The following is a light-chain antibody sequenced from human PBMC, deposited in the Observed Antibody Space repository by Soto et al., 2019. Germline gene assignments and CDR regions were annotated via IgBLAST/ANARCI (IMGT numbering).Light chain of an antibody. CDR2: GAS. Sequence: DIVMTQSPAILSVSPGERATLSCRASQSVETFLAWFQHKAGQAPRLLIFGASTRAAGVPARFSGGGSGTEFTLTISSLQSEDFAVYYCQQYNNWPPITFGQGTRLEI. CDR3: QQYNNWPPIT. V-gene: IGKV3-15*01. J-gene: IGKJ5*01. CDR1: QSVETF.